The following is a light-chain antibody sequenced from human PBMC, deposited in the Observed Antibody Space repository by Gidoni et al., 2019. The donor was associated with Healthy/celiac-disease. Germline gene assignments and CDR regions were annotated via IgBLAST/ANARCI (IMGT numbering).Light chain of an antibody. V-gene: IGLV3-19*01. Sequence: SSELTQDPAVSVALGQTVRITCQGDSLRSYYASWYQQKPGQAPVLVIYGKNNRPSGIPDRFSGSSSGNTASLTITGAQAEDEADYYCSSRDSSGNPSVFGGGTKLTVL. CDR2: GKN. CDR3: SSRDSSGNPSV. J-gene: IGLJ2*01. CDR1: SLRSYY.